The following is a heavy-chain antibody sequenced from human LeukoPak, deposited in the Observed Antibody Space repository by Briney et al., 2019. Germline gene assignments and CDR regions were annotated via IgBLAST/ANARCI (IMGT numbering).Heavy chain of an antibody. Sequence: SQTLSLTCTVSGGSISSDYYWSWIRQPPGKGLEWIGYIYYSGRTYYNLSLKSRVTISVDTSKNQFSLNLGSVIAADTAVYYCARRGKRYCGGGGCFGDFDSWGPGTLVTVSS. CDR3: ARRGKRYCGGGGCFGDFDS. V-gene: IGHV4-30-4*01. J-gene: IGHJ5*01. D-gene: IGHD2-15*01. CDR2: IYYSGRT. CDR1: GGSISSDYY.